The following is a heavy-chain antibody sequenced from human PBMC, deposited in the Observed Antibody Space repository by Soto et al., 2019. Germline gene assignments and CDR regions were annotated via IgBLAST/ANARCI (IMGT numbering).Heavy chain of an antibody. J-gene: IGHJ3*01. D-gene: IGHD2-2*02. CDR2: INPFKGDT. CDR3: ARVKVPAAILGAFDV. V-gene: IGHV1-18*01. CDR1: GYTFSTYG. Sequence: ASVKVSCKASGYTFSTYGITWVRQAPGQGLDWMVWINPFKGDTNSAARFQDRVSLTTDTSTRTAYMELRSLRSDDTAVYYCARVKVPAAILGAFDVWGQGTLVTVSS.